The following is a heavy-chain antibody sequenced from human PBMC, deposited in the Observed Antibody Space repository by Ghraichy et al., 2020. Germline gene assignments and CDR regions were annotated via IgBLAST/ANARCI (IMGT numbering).Heavy chain of an antibody. Sequence: SQTLSLTCTVSGGSISSGSYYWSWIRQPAGKGLEWIGRIYTSGSTNYNPSLKSRVTISVDTSKNQFSLKLSSVTAADTAVYYCARETLPRFGPSHSSSWYLKDWFDPWGQGTLVTVSS. D-gene: IGHD6-13*01. CDR1: GGSISSGSYY. V-gene: IGHV4-61*02. CDR3: ARETLPRFGPSHSSSWYLKDWFDP. CDR2: IYTSGST. J-gene: IGHJ5*02.